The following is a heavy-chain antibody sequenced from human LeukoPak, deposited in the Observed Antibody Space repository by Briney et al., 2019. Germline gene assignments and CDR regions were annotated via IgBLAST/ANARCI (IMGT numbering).Heavy chain of an antibody. CDR1: GYTFTSYY. CDR2: INPSGGST. V-gene: IGHV1-46*01. CDR3: ARDLYKWVQQWLVRDYFDY. D-gene: IGHD6-19*01. J-gene: IGHJ4*02. Sequence: ASVKVSCKASGYTFTSYYMYWVRRAPGQGLEWMGIINPSGGSTSYAQKFQGRVTMTRDMSTSTVYMELSSLRSEDTAVYYCARDLYKWVQQWLVRDYFDYWGQGTLVTVSS.